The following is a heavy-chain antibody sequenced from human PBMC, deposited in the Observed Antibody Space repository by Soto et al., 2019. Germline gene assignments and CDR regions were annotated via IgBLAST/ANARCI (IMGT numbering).Heavy chain of an antibody. D-gene: IGHD1-1*01. CDR2: TYYRSKWYN. CDR3: AKGHNFAYEV. V-gene: IGHV6-1*01. J-gene: IGHJ3*01. CDR1: GDSVSSNGVA. Sequence: SQTLSLTCAVSGDSVSSNGVAWHWIRQSPSRGLEWLGRTYYRSKWYNDYTVSVKSRITINPDTSKNLFSLQLNSVTPEDTAVYYCAKGHNFAYEVWGQGTVVTVSS.